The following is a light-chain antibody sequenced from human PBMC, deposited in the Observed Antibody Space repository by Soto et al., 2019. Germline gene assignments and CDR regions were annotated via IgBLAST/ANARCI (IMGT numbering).Light chain of an antibody. CDR2: AAS. CDR1: QGISNY. J-gene: IGKJ1*01. V-gene: IGKV1-27*01. Sequence: DSQMTQSPFSLSASVGDRVTITCRASQGISNYLAWYQQKPGKVPKLLIYAASTLQSGVPSRFSGSGSGTDFTLTISSLQPEDVAPYYCQKYNSAPRTFGQGTKVEIK. CDR3: QKYNSAPRT.